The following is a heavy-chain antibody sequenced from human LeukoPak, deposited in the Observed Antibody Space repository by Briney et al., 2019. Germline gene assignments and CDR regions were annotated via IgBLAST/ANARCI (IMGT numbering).Heavy chain of an antibody. CDR1: GGSISSYY. V-gene: IGHV4-59*01. D-gene: IGHD6-19*01. CDR2: IYYSGST. Sequence: SETLSLTCTVSGGSISSYYWSWIRQPPGKGLEWIGYIYYSGSTNYNPFLKSRVTISVDTSKNQFSLKLSSVTAADTAVYYCARAYAVYSSGWYNYYYGMDVWGQGTTVTVSS. CDR3: ARAYAVYSSGWYNYYYGMDV. J-gene: IGHJ6*02.